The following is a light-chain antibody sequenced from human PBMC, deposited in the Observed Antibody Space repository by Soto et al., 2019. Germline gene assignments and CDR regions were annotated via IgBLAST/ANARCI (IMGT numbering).Light chain of an antibody. V-gene: IGKV3-15*01. Sequence: EMVMTQSPATLSLSPGERATLSCGASQSVSSSHLALYQHKPGQAPRLLFYDASTRATGIPARFSGSGSGTEFTLTISSLQSEDFAVYYCQHYHGWPITFGQGTRLEIK. CDR2: DAS. CDR3: QHYHGWPIT. CDR1: QSVSSSH. J-gene: IGKJ5*01.